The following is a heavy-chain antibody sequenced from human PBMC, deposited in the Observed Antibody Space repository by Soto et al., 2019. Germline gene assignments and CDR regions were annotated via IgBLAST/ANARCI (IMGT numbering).Heavy chain of an antibody. CDR2: INPNSGGT. J-gene: IGHJ4*02. CDR1: GYTFTGYY. CDR3: ARAVGRGVGATAFWVRGWECDY. Sequence: QVQLVQSGAEVKKPGASVKVSCKASGYTFTGYYMHWVRQAPGQGLEWMGWINPNSGGTNYAQKFQGRVTMTRDTSISIAYMELSRLRSDDTAVYYCARAVGRGVGATAFWVRGWECDYWGQGTLVTVSS. V-gene: IGHV1-2*02. D-gene: IGHD1-26*01.